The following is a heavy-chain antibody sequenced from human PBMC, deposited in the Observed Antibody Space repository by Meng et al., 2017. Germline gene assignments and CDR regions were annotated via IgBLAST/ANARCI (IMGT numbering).Heavy chain of an antibody. CDR2: IYSGGST. CDR3: ARDSSSGWYHNY. CDR1: GFSVTSSY. Sequence: VLLRGTGRAFSRPGGSRRLSCPAPGFSVTSSYMSWGRQAPGKGLEWVSVIYSGGSTYYADSVKGRFSISRDNSKNTLYLQMNSLRAEDTAVYFCARDSSSGWYHNYWGQGTLVTVSS. J-gene: IGHJ4*02. V-gene: IGHV3-53*02. D-gene: IGHD6-19*01.